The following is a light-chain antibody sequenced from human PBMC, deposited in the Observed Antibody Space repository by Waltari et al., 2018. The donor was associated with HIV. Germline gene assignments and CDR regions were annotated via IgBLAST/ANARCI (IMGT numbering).Light chain of an antibody. J-gene: IGLJ2*01. CDR2: EVS. V-gene: IGLV2-14*01. Sequence: QSALTQPASVSGSPGQSITISCIGTTSDVGGYNYVSWYQQHPGEAPKLIIYEVSNRPSGVSNRFSGSKSGYTASLSIYGLQAEDEGDYYCSSYTSTSTLGVLFGGGTKLTVL. CDR3: SSYTSTSTLGVL. CDR1: TSDVGGYNY.